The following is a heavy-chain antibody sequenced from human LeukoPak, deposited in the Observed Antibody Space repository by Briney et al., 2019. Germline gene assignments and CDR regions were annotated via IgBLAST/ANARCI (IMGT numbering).Heavy chain of an antibody. CDR3: ARVSRGYSGYPWDS. CDR2: INEDGTER. J-gene: IGHJ4*02. Sequence: GGSLRPSWAAATFTFSRYWMSWVRQAPGKGLECVANINEDGTERKYADSLKGLFTLSIDNAKSSLFLQMNSLIADDTGVYYCARVSRGYSGYPWDSWGQGTLVTVSS. CDR1: TFTFSRYW. D-gene: IGHD5-12*01. V-gene: IGHV3-7*01.